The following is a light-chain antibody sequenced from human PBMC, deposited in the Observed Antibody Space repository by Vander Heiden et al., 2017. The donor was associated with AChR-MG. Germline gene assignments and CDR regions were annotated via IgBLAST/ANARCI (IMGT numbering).Light chain of an antibody. CDR1: RAIGIT. Sequence: AIQLTQSPSSVSANVGDRVTISCRASRAIGITLAWYQHKPGTAPKLLMYDASSLQSGVPSRFSGSGSGTDFTLTISSLEPEDFATYYCQQVNIFPRSFGGGTKVDIK. V-gene: IGKV1-13*02. CDR2: DAS. CDR3: QQVNIFPRS. J-gene: IGKJ3*01.